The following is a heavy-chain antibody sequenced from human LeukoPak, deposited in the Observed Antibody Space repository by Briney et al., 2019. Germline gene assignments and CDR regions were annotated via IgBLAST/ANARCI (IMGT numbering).Heavy chain of an antibody. CDR3: TREGAHDAFDI. CDR1: GFTFSTYD. V-gene: IGHV3-13*04. Sequence: GGSLRLSCAASGFTFSTYDMHWVRQATGKGLEWVSTIGTAGDTYYLDSVKGRLTISRQNAKNSLYLQMNSRRAGDTAIYYCTREGAHDAFDIWGQGTMVSVSS. D-gene: IGHD4/OR15-4a*01. J-gene: IGHJ3*02. CDR2: IGTAGDT.